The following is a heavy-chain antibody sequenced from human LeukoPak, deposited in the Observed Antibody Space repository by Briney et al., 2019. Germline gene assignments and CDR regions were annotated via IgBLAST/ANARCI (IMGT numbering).Heavy chain of an antibody. D-gene: IGHD2-2*01. V-gene: IGHV4-61*09. CDR2: IYSSGRT. J-gene: IGHJ5*02. CDR3: ARAAPTQDSVVPAAIFGFDP. Sequence: SQTLSLTCSVSGGSINSGNYYWSWVRQPAGRGLEWIGHIYSSGRTNHNPSLKSRVTISLDPSNNQFSLNLSSVTAADTAVYYCARAAPTQDSVVPAAIFGFDPWGQGTLVTVSS. CDR1: GGSINSGNYY.